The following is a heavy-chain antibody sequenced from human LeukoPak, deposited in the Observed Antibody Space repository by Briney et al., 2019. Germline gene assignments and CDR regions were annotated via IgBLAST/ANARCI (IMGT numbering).Heavy chain of an antibody. V-gene: IGHV1-2*02. CDR3: ARGALVVVAAIGDY. CDR1: GYTFTSYY. J-gene: IGHJ4*02. Sequence: GSVKVSCKASGYTFTSYYMHWARQAPGQGLEWMGWINPNSGGTNYAQKFQGRVTMTRDTSISTAYMELSRLRSDDTAVYYCARGALVVVAAIGDYWGQGTLVTVSS. CDR2: INPNSGGT. D-gene: IGHD2-15*01.